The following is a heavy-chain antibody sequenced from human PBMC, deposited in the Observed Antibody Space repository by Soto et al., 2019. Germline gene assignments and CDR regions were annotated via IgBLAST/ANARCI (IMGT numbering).Heavy chain of an antibody. CDR3: ARGAMVGPPLGWRLYYFDY. CDR2: IIPIFGTA. J-gene: IGHJ4*02. V-gene: IGHV1-69*06. CDR1: GGTFSSYA. Sequence: QLQLVQSGAEVKKPGSSVKVSCKASGGTFSSYAISWVRQAPGQGLEWMGGIIPIFGTANYAQKFQGRVTITADKSTSTAYMELSSLRSEDTAVYYCARGAMVGPPLGWRLYYFDYWGQGTLVTVSS. D-gene: IGHD5-18*01.